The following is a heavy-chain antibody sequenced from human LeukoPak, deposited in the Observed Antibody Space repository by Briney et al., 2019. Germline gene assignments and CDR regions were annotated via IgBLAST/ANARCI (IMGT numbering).Heavy chain of an antibody. Sequence: GGSLRLSCAASGFTVSTNYMSWVRQAPGKGLEWVSVIYSGGSTYYADSVRGRFTISRDNSKNTLYLQMNSLRAEDTAVYYCAKTGGGSYWYVFDYWGQGTLVTVSS. CDR2: IYSGGST. V-gene: IGHV3-53*01. CDR3: AKTGGGSYWYVFDY. D-gene: IGHD1-26*01. CDR1: GFTVSTNY. J-gene: IGHJ4*02.